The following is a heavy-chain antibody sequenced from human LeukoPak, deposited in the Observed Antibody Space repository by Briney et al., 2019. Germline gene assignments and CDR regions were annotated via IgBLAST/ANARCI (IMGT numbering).Heavy chain of an antibody. V-gene: IGHV4-59*12. CDR1: GGSISSYY. J-gene: IGHJ4*02. D-gene: IGHD1-26*01. Sequence: SETLSLTCTVSGGSISSYYWSWIRQPPGKGLEWIGYIYHSGSTYYNPSLKSRVTISVDRSKNQFSLKLSSVTAADTAVYYCARGTELETPMDYWGQGTLVTVSS. CDR2: IYHSGST. CDR3: ARGTELETPMDY.